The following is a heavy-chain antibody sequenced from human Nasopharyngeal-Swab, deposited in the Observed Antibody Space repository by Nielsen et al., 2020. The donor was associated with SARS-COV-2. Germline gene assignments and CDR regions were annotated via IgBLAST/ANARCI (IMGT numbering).Heavy chain of an antibody. CDR2: ISSSGSTI. Sequence: GESLKISCAASGFTFSDYYMSWIRQAPGKGLGWVSYISSSGSTIYYADSVKGRFTISRDNAKNSLYLQMNSLRAEDTAVYYCAREGRYYDYVWGRYRPGGFDYWGQGTLVTVSS. CDR3: AREGRYYDYVWGRYRPGGFDY. V-gene: IGHV3-11*01. D-gene: IGHD3-16*02. J-gene: IGHJ4*02. CDR1: GFTFSDYY.